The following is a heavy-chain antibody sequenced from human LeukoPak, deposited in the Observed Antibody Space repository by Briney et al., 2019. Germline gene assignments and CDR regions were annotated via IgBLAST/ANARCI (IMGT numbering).Heavy chain of an antibody. CDR2: INPNSGGT. CDR1: GYTFTGYY. D-gene: IGHD2-2*01. J-gene: IGHJ4*02. CDR3: ARVKPAAKQQFDY. Sequence: ASVKVSCKASGYTFTGYYMHWVRQAPGQGLEGVGWINPNSGGTNYAQTFQGRVTMTRDTSISTAYMELSRLRSDDTAVYYCARVKPAAKQQFDYWGQGTLVTVSS. V-gene: IGHV1-2*02.